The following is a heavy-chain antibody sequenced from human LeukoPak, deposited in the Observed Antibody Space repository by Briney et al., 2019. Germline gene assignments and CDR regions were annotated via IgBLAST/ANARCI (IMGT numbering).Heavy chain of an antibody. CDR1: GGSITNYY. J-gene: IGHJ3*02. V-gene: IGHV4-59*01. Sequence: PSETLSLTCTVSGGSITNYYWSWIRQPPGKGLEWIGYIYYSGSTNYNPSLKSRVTISVETYKNQFSLKLSAVTAADTAVYYCARVIYDILTGFVFAFDIWGQGTMVTVSS. D-gene: IGHD3-9*01. CDR2: IYYSGST. CDR3: ARVIYDILTGFVFAFDI.